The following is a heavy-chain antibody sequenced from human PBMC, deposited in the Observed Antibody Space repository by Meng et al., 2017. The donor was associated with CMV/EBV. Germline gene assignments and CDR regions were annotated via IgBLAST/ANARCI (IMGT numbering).Heavy chain of an antibody. D-gene: IGHD3-22*01. CDR2: TSYDGSSK. J-gene: IGHJ4*02. Sequence: GESLKISCAASGFKFSLFAMHWVRQAPGKGLEWVAATSYDGSSKHYGDSVKGRFIISRNNSKSTLDLQLNSLRPEDTAIYYCVRGGITMIEGGDYWGQGTLVTVSS. V-gene: IGHV3-30*14. CDR3: VRGGITMIEGGDY. CDR1: GFKFSLFA.